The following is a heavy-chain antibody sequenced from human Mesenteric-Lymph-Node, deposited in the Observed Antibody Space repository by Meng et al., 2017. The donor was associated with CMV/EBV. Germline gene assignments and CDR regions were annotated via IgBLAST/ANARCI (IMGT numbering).Heavy chain of an antibody. CDR2: INHSGST. CDR1: SFSGYY. J-gene: IGHJ2*01. CDR3: ARSSYYYGSGSYFYWYFDL. V-gene: IGHV4-34*01. Sequence: SFSGYYWSWIRRPPGKGLEWIGEINHSGSTNYNPSLRSRVTISVDTSKNQFSLRLSSVTAADTAVYYCARSSYYYGSGSYFYWYFDLWGRGTLVTVSS. D-gene: IGHD3-10*01.